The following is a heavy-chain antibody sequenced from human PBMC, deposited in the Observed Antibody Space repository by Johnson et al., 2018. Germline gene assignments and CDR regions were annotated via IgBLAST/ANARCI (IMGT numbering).Heavy chain of an antibody. D-gene: IGHD1-1*01. CDR3: ASRRPNYYYYYMDV. J-gene: IGHJ6*03. V-gene: IGHV4-34*01. CDR1: GGSFSGYY. CDR2: INPSGST. Sequence: QVQLQQCGAGLLKPSETLSLTCAVYGGSFSGYYWSWIRQPPGKGLEWIGEINPSGSTNYNPSLKSRVTISVHTSKNQFSLRLSSVTAADTAGYYCASRRPNYYYYYMDVWGKGTTVTVSS.